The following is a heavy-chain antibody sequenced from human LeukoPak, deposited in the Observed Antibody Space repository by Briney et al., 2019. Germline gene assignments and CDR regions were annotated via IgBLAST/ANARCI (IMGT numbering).Heavy chain of an antibody. V-gene: IGHV1-8*01. J-gene: IGHJ4*02. CDR1: GYTFTAYD. CDR3: ARANYYGSGKKDLDY. Sequence: ASVKVSCKASGYTFTAYDINWVRQATGQGLEWMGWMNPNSGNTGYAQKFQGRVTMTRNTSMSTAYMELNSLRSEDTAVYYCARANYYGSGKKDLDYWGQGTLVTVSS. CDR2: MNPNSGNT. D-gene: IGHD3-10*01.